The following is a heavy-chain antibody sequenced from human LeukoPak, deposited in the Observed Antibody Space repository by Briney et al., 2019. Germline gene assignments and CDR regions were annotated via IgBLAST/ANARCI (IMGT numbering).Heavy chain of an antibody. CDR3: ARRSLGVHYGLDV. Sequence: GASVKVSCKASGYTFTGYYMHWVRQAPGQGLEWMGWINPNGGGTNYAQKFQGRVTMTRDTSISTAYMELNSLRSDDTAVYYCARRSLGVHYGLDVWGQGTTVTVSS. CDR2: INPNGGGT. V-gene: IGHV1-2*02. CDR1: GYTFTGYY. J-gene: IGHJ6*02.